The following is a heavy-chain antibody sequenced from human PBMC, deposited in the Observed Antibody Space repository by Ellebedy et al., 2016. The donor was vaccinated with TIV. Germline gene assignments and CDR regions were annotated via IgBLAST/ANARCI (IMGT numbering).Heavy chain of an antibody. Sequence: GESLKISCKGSGYSFSRSWIGWVRQMPGKGLEWMGIIYPGDSDTRYSPSFQGQVTISADKSISTAYLQWSSLKASDTAMYYCARTPDYRFDPWGQGTLVTVSS. J-gene: IGHJ5*02. V-gene: IGHV5-51*01. CDR3: ARTPDYRFDP. D-gene: IGHD4-11*01. CDR2: IYPGDSDT. CDR1: GYSFSRSW.